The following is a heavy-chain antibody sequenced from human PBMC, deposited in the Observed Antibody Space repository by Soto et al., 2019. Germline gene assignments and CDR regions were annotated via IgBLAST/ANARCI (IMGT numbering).Heavy chain of an antibody. CDR2: MYYGGRT. V-gene: IGHV4-59*08. Sequence: SETLSLTSPVSGGSIISYYWSWIRQPPGKGLEWIGYMYYGGRTNYNPSLKSRVTISVDTSKMQVSLKLSSVTAADTAVYFCARGAPSPLIVRSSRGPWFDPWGQGTLVTVSS. CDR3: ARGAPSPLIVRSSRGPWFDP. CDR1: GGSIISYY. D-gene: IGHD2-15*01. J-gene: IGHJ5*02.